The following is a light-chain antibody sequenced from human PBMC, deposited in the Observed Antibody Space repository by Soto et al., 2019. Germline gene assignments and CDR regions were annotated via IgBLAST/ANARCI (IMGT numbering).Light chain of an antibody. V-gene: IGKV1-9*01. CDR3: QQLNSYPWT. Sequence: DMQLTQSPSFLSASVGDRVTNTCRARQGISSYLAWYQQKPGKVPKLLIYAASTLQSGVPSRFSGSGSGTEFTLTISSLQPEDFATYYCQQLNSYPWTFGQGTKVEIK. CDR2: AAS. J-gene: IGKJ1*01. CDR1: QGISSY.